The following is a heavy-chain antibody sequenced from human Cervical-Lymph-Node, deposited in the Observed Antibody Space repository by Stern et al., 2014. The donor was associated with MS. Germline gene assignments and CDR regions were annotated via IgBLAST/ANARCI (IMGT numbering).Heavy chain of an antibody. D-gene: IGHD3-22*01. Sequence: VQLVESGPGLVKPSETLSLTCTVSGGSISSYYWSWIRQPPAKGLEWIGYIYYSGSTNYNPALKSRVTISVDTSKNQFSLKLSSVTAADTAVYYCARLDSSGYYPAYFDYWGQGTLVTVSS. CDR3: ARLDSSGYYPAYFDY. CDR1: GGSISSYY. V-gene: IGHV4-59*01. CDR2: IYYSGST. J-gene: IGHJ4*02.